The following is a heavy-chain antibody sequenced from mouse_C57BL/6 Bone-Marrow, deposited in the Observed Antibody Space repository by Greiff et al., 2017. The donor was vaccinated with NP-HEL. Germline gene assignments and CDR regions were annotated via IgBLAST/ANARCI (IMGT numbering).Heavy chain of an antibody. D-gene: IGHD2-3*01. Sequence: EVQLQQSGAELVRPGASVKLSCTASGFNIKDDYMHWVKQRPEQGLEWIGWIDPENGDTEYASKFQGKATITADTSSNTAYLQLSSLTSEDTAVYYCTTGGYYGGYFDVWGTGTTVTVSS. V-gene: IGHV14-4*01. CDR3: TTGGYYGGYFDV. CDR2: IDPENGDT. J-gene: IGHJ1*03. CDR1: GFNIKDDY.